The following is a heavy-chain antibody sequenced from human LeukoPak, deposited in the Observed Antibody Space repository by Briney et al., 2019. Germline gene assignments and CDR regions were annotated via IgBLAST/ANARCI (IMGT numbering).Heavy chain of an antibody. Sequence: PSQTLSLTCTVSGGSISSGGYYWSSIRQHPGTGLEWIGYIYYSGSTYYNPSLKSRVTISVDTSKNQFSLKLSSVTAADTAVYYCARGDELGYYDSSGSGLDYWGQGTLVTVSS. V-gene: IGHV4-31*03. J-gene: IGHJ4*02. CDR1: GGSISSGGYY. CDR3: ARGDELGYYDSSGSGLDY. D-gene: IGHD3-22*01. CDR2: IYYSGST.